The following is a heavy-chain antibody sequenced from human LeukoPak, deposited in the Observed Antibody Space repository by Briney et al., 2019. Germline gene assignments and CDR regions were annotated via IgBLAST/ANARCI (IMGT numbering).Heavy chain of an antibody. CDR1: GFTFSSYA. V-gene: IGHV3-23*01. D-gene: IGHD4-17*01. Sequence: PGGSLRLSCAASGFTFSSYAMSWVRQAPGKGLEWVSAISGSGGSTYYADSVKGRFTISRDNSKNTLYLQMNSLRAEDTAVYYCAKDNESPRYGDYARLGDYWGQGTLVTVSS. CDR3: AKDNESPRYGDYARLGDY. J-gene: IGHJ4*02. CDR2: ISGSGGST.